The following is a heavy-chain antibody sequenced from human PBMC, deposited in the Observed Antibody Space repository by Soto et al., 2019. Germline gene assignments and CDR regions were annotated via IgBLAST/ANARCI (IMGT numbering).Heavy chain of an antibody. D-gene: IGHD2-15*01. J-gene: IGHJ4*02. CDR1: GFIFNEYG. CDR3: ARWGCSGSNCNLNQRSFDL. V-gene: IGHV3-33*01. CDR2: IWYDGSNK. Sequence: QVQLVESGGGVVQPGRSLRLSCAASGFIFNEYGMHWVSQAPGKGLEWAAVIWYDGSNKYYADSVKGRFTFSRDNSKNTISLQMNSLRVEDTAIYYCARWGCSGSNCNLNQRSFDLWGQGTLVTVSS.